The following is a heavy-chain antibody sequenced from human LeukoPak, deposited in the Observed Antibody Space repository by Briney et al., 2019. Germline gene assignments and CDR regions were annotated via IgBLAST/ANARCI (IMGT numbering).Heavy chain of an antibody. D-gene: IGHD3-22*01. CDR3: ARDRYYYDISGYFNWFDP. Sequence: SETLSLTCTVSGGSISSYYWSWIRQPPGKGLEWIGYIYYSGSTNYNPSLKSRVTMSVDTSKNQFSLKLSSVTAADTAVYYCARDRYYYDISGYFNWFDPWGQGTLVTVSS. V-gene: IGHV4-59*12. J-gene: IGHJ5*02. CDR2: IYYSGST. CDR1: GGSISSYY.